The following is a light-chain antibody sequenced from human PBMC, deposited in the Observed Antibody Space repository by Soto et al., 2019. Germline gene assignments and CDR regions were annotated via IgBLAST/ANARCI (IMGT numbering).Light chain of an antibody. Sequence: LTQAGSFCVSPGHSIAISCTGTSGESGSYNRVSCYQQHPGKAPKLIIYEVTDRTSAASNRFSGSKSGNTDSLTISGLQAQAEAESYSSPYKHINTTACVFGNGTKVPAL. V-gene: IGLV2-14*01. CDR1: SGESGSYNR. J-gene: IGLJ1*01. CDR3: SPYKHINTTACV. CDR2: EVT.